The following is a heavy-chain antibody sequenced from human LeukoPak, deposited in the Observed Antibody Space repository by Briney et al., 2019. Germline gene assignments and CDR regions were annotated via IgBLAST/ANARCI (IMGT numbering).Heavy chain of an antibody. CDR2: INQSGAT. D-gene: IGHD1-1*01. J-gene: IGHJ4*02. Sequence: SETLSLTCAVYGGSFSGYYWSWIRQPPGKGLQWIGEINQSGATNCDPSLKSRVTMSIDTSKSQFSLSLRSMTAADTAVYFCARYVPVKTGPTRASFDYWGQGILVTVSS. V-gene: IGHV4-34*01. CDR3: ARYVPVKTGPTRASFDY. CDR1: GGSFSGYY.